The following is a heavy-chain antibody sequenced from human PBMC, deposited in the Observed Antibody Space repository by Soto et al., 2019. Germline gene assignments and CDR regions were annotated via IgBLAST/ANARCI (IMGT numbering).Heavy chain of an antibody. V-gene: IGHV2-26*01. J-gene: IGHJ3*02. Sequence: QVTLKESGPVLVKPTETLTLTCSVSGFSLSNARMSVSWIRQPPGKALEWLAHIFSNDEKSYSTSLKSRLTIYKDTSKSQVVLTMTNMEPVDTATYYCERIRVGATDFDIWGQGTMVTVSS. CDR1: GFSLSNARMS. D-gene: IGHD1-26*01. CDR3: ERIRVGATDFDI. CDR2: IFSNDEK.